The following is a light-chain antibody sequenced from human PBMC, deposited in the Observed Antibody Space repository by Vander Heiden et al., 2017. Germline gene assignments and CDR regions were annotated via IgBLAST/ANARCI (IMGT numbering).Light chain of an antibody. V-gene: IGLV1-47*02. Sequence: QSVLTQPPSASGTPGQGVTISCSGSSSNIGSNYVYWYQQSPRTAPNLLIYSNNQRPSGVPDRFSGSKSGTSASLAISGLRSEDEADYYCAAWDDSLSGWVFGGGTKLTVL. CDR3: AAWDDSLSGWV. J-gene: IGLJ3*02. CDR1: SSNIGSNY. CDR2: SNN.